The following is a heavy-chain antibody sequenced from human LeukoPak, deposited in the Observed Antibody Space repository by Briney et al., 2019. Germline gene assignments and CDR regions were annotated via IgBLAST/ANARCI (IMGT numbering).Heavy chain of an antibody. CDR3: AKDKTSGEAAGSEFDY. Sequence: GGSLRLSCAASGFTFDDYAMHWVRQAPGKGLEWVSLISWDGGSTYYADSVKGRFTISRDNSKNSLYLQMNSLRAEGTALYYCAKDKTSGEAAGSEFDYWGQGTLVTVSS. J-gene: IGHJ4*02. V-gene: IGHV3-43D*04. CDR1: GFTFDDYA. D-gene: IGHD6-13*01. CDR2: ISWDGGST.